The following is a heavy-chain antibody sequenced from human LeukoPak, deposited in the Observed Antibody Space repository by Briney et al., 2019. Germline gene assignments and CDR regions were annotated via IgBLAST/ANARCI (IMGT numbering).Heavy chain of an antibody. V-gene: IGHV3-21*01. Sequence: GGSLRLSCAASGFTISSYSMNWVRQAPGKGLEWVSSISSSSSYIYYADSVKGRFTISRDNAKNSLYLQMNSLRAEDTAVYYCARDPLAAAGTIFDYWGQGTLVTVSS. J-gene: IGHJ4*02. CDR2: ISSSSSYI. D-gene: IGHD6-13*01. CDR1: GFTISSYS. CDR3: ARDPLAAAGTIFDY.